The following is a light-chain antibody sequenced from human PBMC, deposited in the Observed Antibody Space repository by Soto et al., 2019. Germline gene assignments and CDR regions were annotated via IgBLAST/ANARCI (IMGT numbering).Light chain of an antibody. CDR1: QSLLNTSKNKNS. V-gene: IGKV4-1*01. Sequence: DVVMTQSPDSLAVSLGERATINCKSSQSLLNTSKNKNSLAWYQQRPGQPPQLLIYWASTRESGVPDRFSGSGYGTNVTFTISSMQAEDVAVYFCHEYFNTPLTLGQGTKVEI. CDR3: HEYFNTPLT. J-gene: IGKJ1*01. CDR2: WAS.